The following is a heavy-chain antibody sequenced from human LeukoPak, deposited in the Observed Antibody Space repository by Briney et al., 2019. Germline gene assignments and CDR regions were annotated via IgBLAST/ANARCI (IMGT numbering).Heavy chain of an antibody. CDR2: IYTSGST. CDR3: ARDRSGWYGYGAFDI. V-gene: IGHV4-61*02. CDR1: GGSISSGSYY. Sequence: ASETLSLTCTVSGGSISSGSYYWSWIRQPAGKGLEWIGRIYTSGSTNYNPSLKSRVTISVDTSKNQFSLKLSSVTAADTAVYYCARDRSGWYGYGAFDIWGQGTMVTVSS. J-gene: IGHJ3*02. D-gene: IGHD6-19*01.